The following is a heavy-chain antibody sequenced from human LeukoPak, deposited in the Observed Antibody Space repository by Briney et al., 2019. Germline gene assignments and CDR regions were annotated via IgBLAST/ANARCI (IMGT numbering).Heavy chain of an antibody. CDR3: ARVEGLLLTLDY. Sequence: GGSLRLSCAASGFTFSSYAMHWVRQAPGKGLEWVAVISYDGSNKYYADSVKGRFTISRDNSKNTLYLQMNSLRAEDTAVYYCARVEGLLLTLDYWGQGTLVTVSS. J-gene: IGHJ4*02. CDR1: GFTFSSYA. V-gene: IGHV3-30*04. D-gene: IGHD3-10*01. CDR2: ISYDGSNK.